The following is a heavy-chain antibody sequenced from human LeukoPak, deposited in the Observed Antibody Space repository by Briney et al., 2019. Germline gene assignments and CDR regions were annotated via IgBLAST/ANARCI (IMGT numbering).Heavy chain of an antibody. V-gene: IGHV4-39*01. Sequence: SETLSLTCTVPGGSISSSSYYWGWIRQPPGKGLEWIGSIYYSGSTYYNPSLKSRVTISVDTSKNQFSLKLSSVTAADTAVYYCARYSLLYCGGDCPPTYWGQGTLVTVSS. D-gene: IGHD2-21*01. CDR3: ARYSLLYCGGDCPPTY. J-gene: IGHJ4*02. CDR1: GGSISSSSYY. CDR2: IYYSGST.